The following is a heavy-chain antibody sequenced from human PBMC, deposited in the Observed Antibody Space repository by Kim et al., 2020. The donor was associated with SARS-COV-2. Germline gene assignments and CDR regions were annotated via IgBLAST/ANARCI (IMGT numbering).Heavy chain of an antibody. CDR1: GYTFTGYY. CDR3: ARVESFVGRGGLWFDY. D-gene: IGHD2-15*01. V-gene: IGHV1-2*06. CDR2: INPNSGGT. Sequence: ASVKVSCKASGYTFTGYYMHWVRQAPGQGLEWMGRINPNSGGTNYAQKFQGRVTMTRDTSISTAYMELSRLRSDDTAVYYCARVESFVGRGGLWFDYWGQGTLVTVSS. J-gene: IGHJ4*02.